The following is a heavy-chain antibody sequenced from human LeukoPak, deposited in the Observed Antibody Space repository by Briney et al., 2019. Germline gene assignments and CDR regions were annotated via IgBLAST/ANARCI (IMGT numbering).Heavy chain of an antibody. V-gene: IGHV3-23*01. CDR3: AKDRSGSTAEYFQD. Sequence: PGGSLRLSCAASGCTFSSYAMSWVRQAPGKGLEWVSVISGSGYSTYYADSVKGRFTISKDNSKNTLYLQMNSLRAEDTAVYYCAKDRSGSTAEYFQDWGQGTLVTVSS. CDR1: GCTFSSYA. D-gene: IGHD3-10*01. CDR2: ISGSGYST. J-gene: IGHJ1*01.